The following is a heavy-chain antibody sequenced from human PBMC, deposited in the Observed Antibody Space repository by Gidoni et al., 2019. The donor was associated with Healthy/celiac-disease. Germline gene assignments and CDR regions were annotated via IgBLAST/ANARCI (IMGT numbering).Heavy chain of an antibody. CDR1: DFTFSSYA. CDR2: ISGSGGST. CDR3: AKVGYDYGDCGFDP. Sequence: EVQLLESGGGLVQPGGSLRLSCAASDFTFSSYAMSWVRQAPGKGLDWCSAISGSGGSTYYADSVKGRFTISRDNSKNTLYLQMNSLRAEDTAVYYCAKVGYDYGDCGFDPWGQGTLVTVSS. J-gene: IGHJ5*02. V-gene: IGHV3-23*01. D-gene: IGHD4-17*01.